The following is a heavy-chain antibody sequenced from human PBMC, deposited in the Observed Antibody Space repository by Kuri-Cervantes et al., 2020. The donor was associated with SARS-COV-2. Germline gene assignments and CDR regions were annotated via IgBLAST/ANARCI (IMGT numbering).Heavy chain of an antibody. V-gene: IGHV3-21*01. D-gene: IGHD3-3*01. CDR2: ISSSSSYI. Sequence: GGSLRLSCAASGFTFSSYSMHWVRQAPGKGLEWVSSISSSSSYIYYADSVKGRFTISRDNAKNSLYLQMNSLRAEDTAVYYCARDLSLQEEWLLEGGNFDYWGQGTLVTVSS. CDR3: ARDLSLQEEWLLEGGNFDY. CDR1: GFTFSSYS. J-gene: IGHJ4*02.